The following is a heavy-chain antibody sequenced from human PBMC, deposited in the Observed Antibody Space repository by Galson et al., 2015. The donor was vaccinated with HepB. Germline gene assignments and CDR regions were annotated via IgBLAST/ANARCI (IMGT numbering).Heavy chain of an antibody. CDR3: ASAGGLTY. Sequence: SLRLSCAASGFTFNDYAMHWVRQAPGKGLEWVAVISYDGSEKYYVDSVTGRFTISRDNSKNTLYLQMNSLRTEDTAVYYCASAGGLTYWGQGTLVTVSS. CDR1: GFTFNDYA. J-gene: IGHJ4*02. D-gene: IGHD3-16*01. V-gene: IGHV3-30-3*01. CDR2: ISYDGSEK.